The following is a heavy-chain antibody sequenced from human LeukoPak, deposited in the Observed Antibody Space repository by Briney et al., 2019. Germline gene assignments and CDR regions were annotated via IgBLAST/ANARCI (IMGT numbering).Heavy chain of an antibody. CDR2: IRSKTDGGTT. CDR3: ATVYWYFDV. Sequence: GGSLRLSCAASGLTFSFSNAWMSWVRQAPGKGLEWVGLIRSKTDGGTTDYAAPVKGRFTISRDDSKKTLHLQMSSLTTDDAAVYYCATVYWYFDVWGLGTLVTVSA. J-gene: IGHJ2*01. V-gene: IGHV3-15*01. CDR1: GLTFSFSNAW.